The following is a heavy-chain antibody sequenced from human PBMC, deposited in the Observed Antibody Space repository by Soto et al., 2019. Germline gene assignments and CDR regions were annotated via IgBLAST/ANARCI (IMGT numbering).Heavy chain of an antibody. Sequence: EASVKVSCKASGYTFTSYYMHWVRQAPGQGLEWMGIINPSGGSTSYAQKFQGRVTMTRDTSTSTVYMEQSSLRSEDTAVYYCATPAFTVRYFDWYDLTPEHYGMDVWGQGTTVTVSS. D-gene: IGHD3-9*01. CDR2: INPSGGST. J-gene: IGHJ6*02. CDR3: ATPAFTVRYFDWYDLTPEHYGMDV. V-gene: IGHV1-46*01. CDR1: GYTFTSYY.